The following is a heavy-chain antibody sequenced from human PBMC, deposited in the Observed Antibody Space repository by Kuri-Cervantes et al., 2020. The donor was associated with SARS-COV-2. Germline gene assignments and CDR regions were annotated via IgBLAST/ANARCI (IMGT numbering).Heavy chain of an antibody. J-gene: IGHJ4*02. CDR1: GYTLTELS. CDR2: FDPEDGET. CDR3: ATDHIAAAGLFDY. Sequence: ASVKVSCKVSGYTLTELSMHWVRQAPGKGLEWMGGFDPEDGETIYAQKFQGRVTMTEDTSTDTAYMELSSLSSEDTAVYYCATDHIAAAGLFDYWGQGTLVTVSS. D-gene: IGHD6-13*01. V-gene: IGHV1-24*01.